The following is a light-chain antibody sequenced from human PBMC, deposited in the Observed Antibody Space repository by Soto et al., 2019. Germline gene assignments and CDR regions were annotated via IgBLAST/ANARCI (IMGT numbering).Light chain of an antibody. J-gene: IGLJ1*01. V-gene: IGLV2-14*01. CDR2: DVS. CDR1: SSDVGGYNY. Sequence: QSALTQPASVSGSPGQSITISCTGTSSDVGGYNYVSWYQQHPGKAPKLMIYDVSNRPSGVSNRFSGSKSGNTASLTISGLQAEDEADDYCSSYTSSSTPFLFGTGTKLTVL. CDR3: SSYTSSSTPFL.